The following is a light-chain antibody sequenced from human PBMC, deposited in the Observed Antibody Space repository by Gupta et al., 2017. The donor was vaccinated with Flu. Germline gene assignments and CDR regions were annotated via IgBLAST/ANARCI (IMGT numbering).Light chain of an antibody. CDR1: SSNIGSNY. V-gene: IGLV1-47*01. J-gene: IGLJ2*01. CDR3: AAWDDSLSGHVV. Sequence: VLTQPPSTSGTPGQRVTISCSGSSSNIGSNYVYWYQQLPGTAPKLLIYRNNQRPSGVPDRFSGSKSGTSASLAISGLRSEDEADYYCAAWDDSLSGHVVFGGGTKLTVL. CDR2: RNN.